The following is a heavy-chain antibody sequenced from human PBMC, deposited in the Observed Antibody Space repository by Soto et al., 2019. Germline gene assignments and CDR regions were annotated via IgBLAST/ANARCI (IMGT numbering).Heavy chain of an antibody. CDR3: ARMDSPLRNRFIGY. CDR2: IYHSGST. D-gene: IGHD3-16*02. CDR1: GGSISSGGYS. V-gene: IGHV4-30-2*01. J-gene: IGHJ4*02. Sequence: PSETLSLTCAVSGGSISSGGYSWSWIRQPPGKGLEWIGYIYHSGSTYYNPSLKSRVTISVYRSKNQFSLKLSSVTAADTAVYYCARMDSPLRNRFIGYCGQETLVTVSS.